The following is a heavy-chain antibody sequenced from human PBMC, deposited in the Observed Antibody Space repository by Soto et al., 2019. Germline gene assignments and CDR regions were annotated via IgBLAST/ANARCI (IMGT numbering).Heavy chain of an antibody. CDR3: ARTYSGSYWGLFDY. V-gene: IGHV3-23*01. J-gene: IGHJ4*02. CDR2: ITGSGGST. Sequence: VQVLESGGGLVQPGGSLRLSCAASGFTFSSYAMSWVRQAPGKGLECVSGITGSGGSTSYADSVKGRFTISRDNSKNTLYLQMNSLRADDTAVYFCARTYSGSYWGLFDYWGQGTLVTVSS. CDR1: GFTFSSYA. D-gene: IGHD1-26*01.